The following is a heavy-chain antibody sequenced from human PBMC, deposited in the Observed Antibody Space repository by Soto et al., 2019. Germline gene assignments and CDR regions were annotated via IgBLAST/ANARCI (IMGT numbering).Heavy chain of an antibody. CDR2: IWYEGSNK. Sequence: GSLRLSCAASGXTFSSYGMHWVRQAPGKGLEGVAVIWYEGSNKYYADSVKGRFTISRDNSKNTLYLQMNSLRAEDTAVYYCERGNLATVTNYYYYGMDVWGQGTTVTVSS. D-gene: IGHD4-17*01. CDR3: ERGNLATVTNYYYYGMDV. J-gene: IGHJ6*02. V-gene: IGHV3-33*01. CDR1: GXTFSSYG.